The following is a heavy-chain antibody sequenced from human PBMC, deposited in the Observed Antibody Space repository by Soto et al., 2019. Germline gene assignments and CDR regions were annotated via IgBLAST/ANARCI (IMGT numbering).Heavy chain of an antibody. Sequence: LSLTCTVSGGSISSYYWSWIRQPPGKGLEWIGYIYYSGSTNYNPSLKSRVTISVDTSKNQFSLKLSSVTAADTAVYYCARGRGSSWYSRFDPWGQGTLVTVSS. D-gene: IGHD6-13*01. CDR2: IYYSGST. J-gene: IGHJ5*02. CDR1: GGSISSYY. CDR3: ARGRGSSWYSRFDP. V-gene: IGHV4-59*01.